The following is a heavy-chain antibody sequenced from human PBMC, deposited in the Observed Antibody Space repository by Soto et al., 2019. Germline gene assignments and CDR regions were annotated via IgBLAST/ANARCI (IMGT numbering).Heavy chain of an antibody. D-gene: IGHD4-17*01. V-gene: IGHV1-69*13. CDR1: GGTFSSYT. CDR2: IIPDFGTT. Sequence: SVKVSCKASGGTFSSYTVSWLRQIPGQGLEWMGGIIPDFGTTNYAQRFQGRVSITADESPNTAFMELTTLTADDTAVYYCARRLYGDYDYWGQGTLVTVSS. J-gene: IGHJ4*02. CDR3: ARRLYGDYDY.